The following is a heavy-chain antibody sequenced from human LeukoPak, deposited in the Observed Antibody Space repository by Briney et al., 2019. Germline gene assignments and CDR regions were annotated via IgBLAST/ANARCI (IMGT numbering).Heavy chain of an antibody. V-gene: IGHV3-9*01. CDR1: GFTFDDYA. Sequence: GRSLRLSCAASGFTFDDYAMHWVRQAPGKGLEWVSGISWNSGSIGYADSVKGRFTIPRDNAKNSLYLQMNSLRAEDTAVYYCANKSGWGQGTMVTVSS. CDR3: ANKSG. CDR2: ISWNSGSI. J-gene: IGHJ3*01.